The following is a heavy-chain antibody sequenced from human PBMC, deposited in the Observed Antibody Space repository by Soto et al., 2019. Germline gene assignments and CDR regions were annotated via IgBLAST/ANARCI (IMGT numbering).Heavy chain of an antibody. D-gene: IGHD5-12*01. J-gene: IGHJ4*02. CDR3: AKSPRGEMATD. Sequence: QVQLVQSGGEVKKPGASVTVSCKASGYTFINYHITWVRQAPGQGLEWMAWINTYNGMTDYAQRFQGRVTMTRDTSTRTAYMELRNLGSDYTAGYFCAKSPRGEMATDWGQGTLVTVSS. CDR2: INTYNGMT. CDR1: GYTFINYH. V-gene: IGHV1-18*01.